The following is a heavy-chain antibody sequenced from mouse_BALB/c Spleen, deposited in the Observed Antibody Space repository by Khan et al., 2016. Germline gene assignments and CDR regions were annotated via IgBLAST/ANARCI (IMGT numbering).Heavy chain of an antibody. CDR3: ARAGYYGYLAY. D-gene: IGHD1-1*01. J-gene: IGHJ3*01. CDR2: INPDSRTI. Sequence: EVKLLESGGGLVRPGGSLKLSCVASGFDFGRFWMSWVRQAPGKGLEWIGEINPDSRTINYSPSLKDKFTISRDNAKSTLYLQMSKVRSEDTALYYCARAGYYGYLAYWGQGTLVSVSA. V-gene: IGHV4-1*02. CDR1: GFDFGRFW.